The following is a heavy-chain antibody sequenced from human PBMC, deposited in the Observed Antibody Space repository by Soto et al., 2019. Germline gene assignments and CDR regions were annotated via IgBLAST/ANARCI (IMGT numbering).Heavy chain of an antibody. Sequence: GGSLRLSCAASGFTFSSYGMHWVRQAPGKGLEWVAVIWYDGSNKYYADSVKGRFTISRDNSKNTLYLQMNSLRAEDTAVYYCARSAIYYDFFTAPGGVLDFLAQQTLVPVSS. V-gene: IGHV3-33*01. CDR1: GFTFSSYG. D-gene: IGHD3-3*01. CDR2: IWYDGSNK. CDR3: ARSAIYYDFFTAPGGVLDF. J-gene: IGHJ5*01.